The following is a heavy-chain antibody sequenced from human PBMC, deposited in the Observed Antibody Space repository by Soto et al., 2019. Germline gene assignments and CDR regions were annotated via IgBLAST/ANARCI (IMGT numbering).Heavy chain of an antibody. V-gene: IGHV2-5*02. CDR2: IYWADDK. D-gene: IGHD3-16*01. CDR1: GFSLSTSGVG. Sequence: QITLKESGPTLVKPTQTLTLSCTFSGFSLSTSGVGVGWIRQPPGKALEWLALIYWADDKRYSPSLKRRLTITKGTSKNQVVFTMTNRDPVDTATYYCAHSALHMIAFGGVGVTGYDYWGQGTLVTVSS. J-gene: IGHJ4*01. CDR3: AHSALHMIAFGGVGVTGYDY.